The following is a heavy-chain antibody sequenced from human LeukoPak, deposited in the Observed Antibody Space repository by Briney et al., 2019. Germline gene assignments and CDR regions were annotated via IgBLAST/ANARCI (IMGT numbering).Heavy chain of an antibody. CDR1: GFTFSDYY. CDR2: ISSSGGTI. D-gene: IGHD5-18*01. J-gene: IGHJ3*02. V-gene: IGHV3-11*01. CDR3: ARDMSGYSYVLDAFDI. Sequence: GGSQRLSCAASGFTFSDYYMSWIRQAPGKGLEWVSYISSSGGTIYYADSVKGRFTMSRDNAKNSLYLQMNSLRAEDTAVYYCARDMSGYSYVLDAFDIWGQGTMVTVSS.